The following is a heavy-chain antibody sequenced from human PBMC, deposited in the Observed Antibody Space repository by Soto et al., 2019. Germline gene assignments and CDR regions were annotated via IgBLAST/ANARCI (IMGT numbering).Heavy chain of an antibody. D-gene: IGHD3-10*01. Sequence: AGGSLRLSCAASGFTFSSYGMHWVRQAPGKGLEWVAVIWYDGSNKYYADSVKGRFTISRDNSKNTLYLQMNSLRAEDTAVYYCARDPSEFYGSGSYVDYWGQGTLVTVSS. V-gene: IGHV3-33*01. CDR3: ARDPSEFYGSGSYVDY. CDR2: IWYDGSNK. J-gene: IGHJ4*02. CDR1: GFTFSSYG.